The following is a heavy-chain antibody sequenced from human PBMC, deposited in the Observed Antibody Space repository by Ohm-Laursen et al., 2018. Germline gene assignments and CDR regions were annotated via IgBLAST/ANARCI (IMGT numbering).Heavy chain of an antibody. J-gene: IGHJ6*02. V-gene: IGHV1-69*13. CDR2: IIPIFGTA. Sequence: ASVKVSCKASGGTFSSYAISWVRQAPGQGLEWMGGIIPIFGTANYAQKFQGRVTITADESTSTAYMELSSLRSEDTAVYYCARGAIVLMVCASYYGMDVWGQGTTVTVSS. D-gene: IGHD2-8*01. CDR1: GGTFSSYA. CDR3: ARGAIVLMVCASYYGMDV.